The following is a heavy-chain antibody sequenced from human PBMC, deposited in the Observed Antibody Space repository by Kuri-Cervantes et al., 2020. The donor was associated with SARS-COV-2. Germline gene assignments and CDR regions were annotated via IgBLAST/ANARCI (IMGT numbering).Heavy chain of an antibody. Sequence: GGSLRLSCAASGFIFSNSAMHWVRQPPGKGLEWVAVISYEGSNKYHADSVRGRFTISRDNSKNTLFLQMNSLRAEDTALCFCARDPRGGYSYGWGALDTWGQGTMVTVSS. D-gene: IGHD5-18*01. CDR2: ISYEGSNK. CDR1: GFIFSNSA. CDR3: ARDPRGGYSYGWGALDT. V-gene: IGHV3-30*01. J-gene: IGHJ3*02.